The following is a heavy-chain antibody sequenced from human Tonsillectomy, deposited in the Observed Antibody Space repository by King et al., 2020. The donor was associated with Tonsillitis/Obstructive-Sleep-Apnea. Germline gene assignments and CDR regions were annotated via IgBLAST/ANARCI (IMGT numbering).Heavy chain of an antibody. CDR1: GGSFSGYY. CDR2: INHSGST. D-gene: IGHD6-19*01. J-gene: IGHJ3*02. CDR3: ARVPRQWLVRGAFDI. V-gene: IGHV4-34*01. Sequence: VQLKQWGAGLLKPSETLSLTCAVYGGSFSGYYWSWIRQPPGKGLEWIGEINHSGSTNYNPSLKSRVTISVDTSKNQFSLKLSSVTAADTAVYYCARVPRQWLVRGAFDIWGQGTMVTVSS.